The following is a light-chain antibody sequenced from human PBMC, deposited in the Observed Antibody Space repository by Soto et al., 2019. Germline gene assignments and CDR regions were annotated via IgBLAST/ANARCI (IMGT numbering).Light chain of an antibody. V-gene: IGLV4-69*01. CDR3: QTWGTGPGVV. Sequence: QLVLTQSPSASASLGASVKLTCTLSSGHSSYAIAWHQQQPEKGPRYLMKLNSDGSHSKGDGIPDRFSGSSSGAERYLTISSLQSEDEADYYRQTWGTGPGVVFGGGTKLTVL. J-gene: IGLJ2*01. CDR1: SGHSSYA. CDR2: LNSDGSH.